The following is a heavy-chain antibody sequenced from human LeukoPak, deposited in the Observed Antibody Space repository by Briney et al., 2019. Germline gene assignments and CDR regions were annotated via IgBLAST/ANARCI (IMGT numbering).Heavy chain of an antibody. D-gene: IGHD3-10*01. CDR1: GGPISSYY. J-gene: IGHJ5*02. Sequence: PSETLSLTCTVSGGPISSYYWSWIRQPPGKGLEWIGYIYYSGSTNYNPSLKSRVTISVDTSKNQFSLKLSSVTAADTAVYYCARDQPSYYGSGSYYKRGAWFDPWGQGTLVTVSS. CDR2: IYYSGST. CDR3: ARDQPSYYGSGSYYKRGAWFDP. V-gene: IGHV4-59*01.